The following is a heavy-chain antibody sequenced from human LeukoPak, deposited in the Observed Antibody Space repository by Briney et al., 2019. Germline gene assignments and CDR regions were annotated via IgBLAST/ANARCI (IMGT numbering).Heavy chain of an antibody. CDR1: GFTFSSYG. D-gene: IGHD6-13*01. Sequence: PGRSLRLSCAASGFTFSSYGMHWVRQAPGKGLEWVAVIWDDGTTKYYRDSVKGRFTISRDNSKNTLYLQMNTLRAEDMAVYYCARTPGIAAALDYWGQGTLVTVSS. V-gene: IGHV3-33*01. CDR3: ARTPGIAAALDY. J-gene: IGHJ4*02. CDR2: IWDDGTTK.